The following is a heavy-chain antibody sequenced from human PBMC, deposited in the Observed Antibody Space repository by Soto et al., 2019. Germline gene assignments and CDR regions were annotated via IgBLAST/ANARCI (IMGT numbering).Heavy chain of an antibody. Sequence: PGGSLRLSCAASGFTFSSYGMHWVRQAPGKGLEWVAVISYDGSNKYYADSVKGRFTISRDNSKNTLYLQMNSLRAEDTAVYYCAKDRTIFRGMDVWGQGTTVTVSS. CDR1: GFTFSSYG. V-gene: IGHV3-30*18. CDR3: AKDRTIFRGMDV. CDR2: ISYDGSNK. J-gene: IGHJ6*02. D-gene: IGHD3-3*01.